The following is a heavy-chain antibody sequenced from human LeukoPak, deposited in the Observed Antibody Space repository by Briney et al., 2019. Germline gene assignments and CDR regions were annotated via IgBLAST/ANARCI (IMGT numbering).Heavy chain of an antibody. J-gene: IGHJ4*02. V-gene: IGHV4-59*01. CDR2: IYYSGST. CDR3: ARGIGYCSSTSCRPFDY. D-gene: IGHD2-2*01. CDR1: GGSISSYY. Sequence: SETLSLTCTVSGGSISSYYWSWIRQPPGKGLEWLGYIYYSGSTNYNPSLKSRVTISVDTSKNQFSLKLSSVTAADTAVYYCARGIGYCSSTSCRPFDYWGQGTLVTVSS.